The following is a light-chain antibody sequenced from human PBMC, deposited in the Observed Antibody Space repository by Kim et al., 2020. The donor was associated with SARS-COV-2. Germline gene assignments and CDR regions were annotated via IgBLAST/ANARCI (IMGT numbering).Light chain of an antibody. J-gene: IGLJ2*01. Sequence: GQSITISCTGTSSDVGGYNYVSWYQQHPGKAPKLMIYDVSNRPSGVSNRFSGSESGNTASLTISGLQAEDEADYYCSSYTSSSTVVFGGGTQLTVL. V-gene: IGLV2-14*03. CDR2: DVS. CDR3: SSYTSSSTVV. CDR1: SSDVGGYNY.